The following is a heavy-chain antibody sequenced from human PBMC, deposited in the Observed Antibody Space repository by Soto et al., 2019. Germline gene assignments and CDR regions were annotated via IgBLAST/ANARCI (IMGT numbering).Heavy chain of an antibody. CDR1: GGSISSSNW. J-gene: IGHJ4*02. CDR3: ERDAVAGGPYYFDY. D-gene: IGHD6-19*01. V-gene: IGHV4-4*02. CDR2: IYHSGIT. Sequence: SETLSLTFAVSGGSISSSNWWSWVRQPPGKGLEWIGEIYHSGITNYNPCLKSRVTISVDKSKNQFSLKLSSVTAADTAVYYCERDAVAGGPYYFDYWGQGTLVTVSS.